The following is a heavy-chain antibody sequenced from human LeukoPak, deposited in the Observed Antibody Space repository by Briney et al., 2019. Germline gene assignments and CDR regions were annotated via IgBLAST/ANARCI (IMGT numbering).Heavy chain of an antibody. CDR1: GFTFDDCA. D-gene: IGHD3-10*01. V-gene: IGHV3-9*01. CDR2: ISWNSGSI. Sequence: GGSLRLSCAASGFTFDDCAMHWVRQAPGKGLEWVSGISWNSGSIGYADSVKGRFTISRDNAKNSPYLQMNSLRAEDTALYYCAKDAQKLLWFGEFRFDPWGQGTLVTVSS. CDR3: AKDAQKLLWFGEFRFDP. J-gene: IGHJ5*02.